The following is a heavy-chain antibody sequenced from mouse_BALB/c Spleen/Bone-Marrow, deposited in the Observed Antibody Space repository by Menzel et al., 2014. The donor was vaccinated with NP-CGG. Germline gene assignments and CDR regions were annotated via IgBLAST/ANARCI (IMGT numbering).Heavy chain of an antibody. CDR1: GYTFTSYT. Sequence: QVQLKESAAELARPGASVKMSCKASGYTFTSYTMHWVKQRPGQGLEWIGYINPSSGYTEYNQKFKDKTTLTADKSSSTAYIQLNRLTSEDAAVDCCARRTGPYYGNYDAMDYWGQGTSVTVSS. V-gene: IGHV1-4*02. D-gene: IGHD2-10*01. CDR3: ARRTGPYYGNYDAMDY. CDR2: INPSSGYT. J-gene: IGHJ4*01.